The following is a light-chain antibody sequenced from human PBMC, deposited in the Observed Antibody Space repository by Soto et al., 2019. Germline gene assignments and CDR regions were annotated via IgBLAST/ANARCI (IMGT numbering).Light chain of an antibody. Sequence: EIVLTQSPATLSLSPGERGTLSCRASQSISTYLAWYQQKPGQAPRLLMYDASSRATGIPARFSGSGSGTDFTLTISRLEADDVAVYHCHQYGSSVRAFGQGTKLEIK. J-gene: IGKJ1*01. V-gene: IGKV3-20*01. CDR2: DAS. CDR1: QSISTY. CDR3: HQYGSSVRA.